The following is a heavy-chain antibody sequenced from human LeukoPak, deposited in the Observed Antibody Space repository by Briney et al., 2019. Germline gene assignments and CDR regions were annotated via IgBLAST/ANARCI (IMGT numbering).Heavy chain of an antibody. CDR2: IGPDGSAK. CDR1: GLTFGTYW. J-gene: IGHJ6*02. V-gene: IGHV3-7*01. CDR3: TRQASNSKYGMDA. Sequence: QPGGSLRLSCAASGLTFGTYWMAWVRQAPGKGLEWVANIGPDGSAKYYVDSVRGRFTISRDNARNFLYLQMNSLGAEDSGAYFCTRQASNSKYGMDAWGQGTTVTVSS. D-gene: IGHD4-23*01.